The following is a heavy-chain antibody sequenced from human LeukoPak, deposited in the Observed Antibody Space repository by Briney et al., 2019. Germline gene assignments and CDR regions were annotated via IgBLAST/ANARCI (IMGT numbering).Heavy chain of an antibody. CDR3: ARVGPLPSTVDY. CDR2: ISSSSSYI. D-gene: IGHD3-16*01. CDR1: GFTFSSYS. V-gene: IGHV3-21*01. Sequence: GGSLRLSCAASGFTFSSYSMNWVRQAPGKRLEWVSSISSSSSYIYYADSVKGLFTISRDNAKNSLYLQMNSLRAEDTAVYYCARVGPLPSTVDYWGQGTLVTVSS. J-gene: IGHJ4*02.